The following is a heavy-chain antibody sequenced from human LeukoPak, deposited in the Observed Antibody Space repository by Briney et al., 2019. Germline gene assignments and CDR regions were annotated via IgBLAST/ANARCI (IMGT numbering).Heavy chain of an antibody. Sequence: SETLSLTCTVSGGSISSSSYPWGWIRQPPGKGLEWIGSIYYSGSTYYNPSLKSRVTISVDTSKNQFSLKLSSVTAADTAVYYCARSRRTNYYDSSEGVNWFDPWGQGTLVTVSS. D-gene: IGHD3-22*01. CDR1: GGSISSSSYP. V-gene: IGHV4-39*01. CDR2: IYYSGST. J-gene: IGHJ5*02. CDR3: ARSRRTNYYDSSEGVNWFDP.